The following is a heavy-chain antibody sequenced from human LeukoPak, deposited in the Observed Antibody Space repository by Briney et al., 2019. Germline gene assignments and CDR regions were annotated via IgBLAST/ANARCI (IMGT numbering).Heavy chain of an antibody. CDR2: IRQDGDTK. CDR1: GFTISSYW. J-gene: IGHJ4*02. Sequence: GGSLRLSCAASGFTISSYWMSWVRQAPGKGLEWVANIRQDGDTKYYVDSVKGRFTISRDNAMNSLYLQMNSLRAEDTAIYYCARSLPYGTTWYGRSDFWGQGTLVTVSS. V-gene: IGHV3-7*03. CDR3: ARSLPYGTTWYGRSDF. D-gene: IGHD6-13*01.